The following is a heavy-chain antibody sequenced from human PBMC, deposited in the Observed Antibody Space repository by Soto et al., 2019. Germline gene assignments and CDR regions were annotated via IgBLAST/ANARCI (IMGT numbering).Heavy chain of an antibody. D-gene: IGHD6-19*01. J-gene: IGHJ4*02. CDR2: ISGSGNST. V-gene: IGHV3-23*01. CDR1: GFTFSSYA. CDR3: AKSGPVTGPFDF. Sequence: PGGSLRLSCAASGFTFSSYAMSWVRRAPGKGLEWVSEISGSGNSTNYADSVKGRFTFSRDNSKNTLYLQMNSLRAEDTAVYYCAKSGPVTGPFDFWGQGTLVTVPS.